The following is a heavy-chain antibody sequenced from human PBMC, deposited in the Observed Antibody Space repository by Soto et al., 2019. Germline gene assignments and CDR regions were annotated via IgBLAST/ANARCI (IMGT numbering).Heavy chain of an antibody. J-gene: IGHJ5*02. Sequence: EVQLVESGGGLVQPGGSLRLSCAASGFNFRSDWMSWVRQAPGKWLEWVATITKDGNAQLYGDSVKGRFSISRDNSRNSLFLQMDNLRADASAVYYCVGEHWYHFDPWGQGTLVTVSS. V-gene: IGHV3-7*01. CDR3: VGEHWYHFDP. CDR1: GFNFRSDW. D-gene: IGHD1-20*01. CDR2: ITKDGNAQ.